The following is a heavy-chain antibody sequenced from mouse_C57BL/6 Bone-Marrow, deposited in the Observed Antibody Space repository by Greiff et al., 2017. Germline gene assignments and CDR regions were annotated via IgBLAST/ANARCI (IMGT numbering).Heavy chain of an antibody. CDR3: AREELYDGD. D-gene: IGHD2-3*01. CDR1: GFTFTSYC. J-gene: IGHJ2*01. V-gene: IGHV1-53*01. CDR2: INPNNGGT. Sequence: QVQLQQPGTDLVKPWASVKLSCTASGFTFTSYCMHWVKQRPGQGLEWIGIINPNNGGTNYNETFKSKATLTVDKSSSTAYMQLSILTSGDSAVYYCAREELYDGDWGQGTTLTVSS.